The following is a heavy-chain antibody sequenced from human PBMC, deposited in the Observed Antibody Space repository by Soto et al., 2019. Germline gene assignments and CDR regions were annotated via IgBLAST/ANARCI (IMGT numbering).Heavy chain of an antibody. V-gene: IGHV4-34*01. Sequence: SETLSLTCAVYGGSFSCYYWSWIRQPPGKGLEWIGEINHSGSTNYNPSLKSRVTISVDTSKNQFSLKLSSVTAADTAVYYCARAPQKRRGYSGYKDYWGQGTLVTVSS. J-gene: IGHJ4*02. D-gene: IGHD5-12*01. CDR3: ARAPQKRRGYSGYKDY. CDR2: INHSGST. CDR1: GGSFSCYY.